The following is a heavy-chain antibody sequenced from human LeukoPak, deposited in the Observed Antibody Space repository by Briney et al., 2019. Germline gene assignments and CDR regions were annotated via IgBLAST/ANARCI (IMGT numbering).Heavy chain of an antibody. J-gene: IGHJ4*02. CDR3: SRAGDYDQYFFDS. CDR1: GFTFSSYW. V-gene: IGHV3-7*03. Sequence: GGSLRLSCAASGFTFSSYWMTWVRQAPGKGLEWVANINQDGSEKYYVDSVKGRFSISRDNAKNSLYLQMNSLRAEDTAVYYCSRAGDYDQYFFDSWGQGTLVTVSS. CDR2: INQDGSEK. D-gene: IGHD4-17*01.